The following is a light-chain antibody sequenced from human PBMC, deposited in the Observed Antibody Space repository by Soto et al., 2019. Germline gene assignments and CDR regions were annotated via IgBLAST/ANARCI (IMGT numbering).Light chain of an antibody. Sequence: QSALTQPASVSGSPGQSITISCTGTSSDVGHYNYVSWYQQHSDKAPKLVIYEVTRRPSVISNRFSGSKSGNVASPTISGLQAEDEADYYCSSYTTYNTHVFGTGTKLTVL. CDR3: SSYTTYNTHV. J-gene: IGLJ1*01. CDR1: SSDVGHYNY. CDR2: EVT. V-gene: IGLV2-14*01.